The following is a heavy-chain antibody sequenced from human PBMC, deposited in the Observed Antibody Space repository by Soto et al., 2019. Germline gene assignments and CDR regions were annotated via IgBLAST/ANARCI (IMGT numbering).Heavy chain of an antibody. CDR3: ATLWFGEVDY. V-gene: IGHV4-39*01. CDR2: IYYSGST. Sequence: SETLSLPCTVSGGSISRSSYYWGWIRQPPGKGLEWIGSIYYSGSTQYNPSLKSRVTISVDTSKNQFSLKLSSVTAADTAVYYCATLWFGEVDYWGQGTLVTVS. CDR1: GGSISRSSYY. D-gene: IGHD3-10*01. J-gene: IGHJ4*02.